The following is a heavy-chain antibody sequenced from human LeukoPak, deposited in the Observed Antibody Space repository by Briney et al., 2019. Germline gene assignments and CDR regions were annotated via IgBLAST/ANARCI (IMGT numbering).Heavy chain of an antibody. V-gene: IGHV3-74*01. D-gene: IGHD5-12*01. CDR2: INSDGSST. Sequence: GGSLRLSCAASGFTFSSYWTHWVRQAPGKGLVWVSRINSDGSSTSYADSVKGRFTISRDNAKNTLYLQMNSLRAEDTAVYYCARGGHSGYDGPDYWGQGTLVTVSS. CDR1: GFTFSSYW. CDR3: ARGGHSGYDGPDY. J-gene: IGHJ4*02.